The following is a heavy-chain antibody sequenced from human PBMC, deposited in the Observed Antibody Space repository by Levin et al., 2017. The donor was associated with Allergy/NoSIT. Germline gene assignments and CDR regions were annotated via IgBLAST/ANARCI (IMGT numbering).Heavy chain of an antibody. J-gene: IGHJ6*02. CDR2: MNPNSGNT. D-gene: IGHD3-10*01. CDR3: ARPSTLGIGELLSYYYGMDG. CDR1: GYTFTSYD. V-gene: IGHV1-8*01. Sequence: ASVKVSCKASGYTFTSYDINWVRQATGQGLEWMGWMNPNSGNTGYAQKFQGRVTMTRNTSISTAYMELSSLRSEDTAVYYCARPSTLGIGELLSYYYGMDGWGQGTTVTVSS.